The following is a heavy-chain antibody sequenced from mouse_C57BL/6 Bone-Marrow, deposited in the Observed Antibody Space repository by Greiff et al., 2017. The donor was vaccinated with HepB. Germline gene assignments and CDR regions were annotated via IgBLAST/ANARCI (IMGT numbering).Heavy chain of an antibody. V-gene: IGHV1-66*01. CDR1: GYSFTSYY. Sequence: QVQLQQSGPELVKPGASVKISCKASGYSFTSYYIHWVKQRPGQGLEWIGWIYPGSGNTKYNEKFKGKATLTADTSSSTAYMQLSSLTSEDTAIYYCARSCPYYGSSYYFDYWGQGTTLTVSS. D-gene: IGHD1-1*01. J-gene: IGHJ2*01. CDR3: ARSCPYYGSSYYFDY. CDR2: IYPGSGNT.